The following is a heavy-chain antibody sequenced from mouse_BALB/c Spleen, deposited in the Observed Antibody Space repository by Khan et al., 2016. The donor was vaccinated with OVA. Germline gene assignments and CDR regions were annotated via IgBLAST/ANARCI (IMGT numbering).Heavy chain of an antibody. CDR1: GYTLTDYG. D-gene: IGHD2-1*01. CDR2: INTYTGEA. Sequence: QIQLVQSGPELKKPGETVKISCKASGYTLTDYGMNWVKQDPGKGLKWMGWINTYTGEATYADDFKGRFAFSLATSANTAHLQNNNLKNEETATYCYSRSNGNYWFAYWGQGHLGTDSA. V-gene: IGHV9-3-1*01. J-gene: IGHJ3*01. CDR3: SRSNGNYWFAY.